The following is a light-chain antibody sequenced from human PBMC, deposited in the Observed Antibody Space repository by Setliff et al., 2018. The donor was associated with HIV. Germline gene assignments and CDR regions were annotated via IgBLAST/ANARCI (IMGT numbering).Light chain of an antibody. J-gene: IGLJ1*01. V-gene: IGLV2-23*02. CDR2: DVN. Sequence: QSALAQPASVSGSPGQAITISCSGNSSDVGAYNYVSWYQQHPGKAPKVMIYDVNKWPSGVSNRFSGSKSGNTASLTISGLQAEDEADYYCCSYVNSGIYVFGTGTKVTVL. CDR1: SSDVGAYNY. CDR3: CSYVNSGIYV.